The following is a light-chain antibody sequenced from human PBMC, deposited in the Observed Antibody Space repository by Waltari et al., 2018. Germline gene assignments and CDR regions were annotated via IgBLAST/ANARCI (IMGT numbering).Light chain of an antibody. J-gene: IGKJ2*01. V-gene: IGKV1D-12*01. Sequence: DIQMTQSPSSVSASIGDRVTITCRASQGIASWLAWYQQKPGKAPKVVIYAASRLRSGVPSRFSGSFAGTNFTLMITNLQPEDFATYYCQQANTVPYTFGQGTKLEIK. CDR1: QGIASW. CDR2: AAS. CDR3: QQANTVPYT.